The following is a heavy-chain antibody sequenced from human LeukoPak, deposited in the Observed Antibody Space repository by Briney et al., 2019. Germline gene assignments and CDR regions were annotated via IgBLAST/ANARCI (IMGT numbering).Heavy chain of an antibody. J-gene: IGHJ4*02. CDR2: INTNTGNP. CDR3: VRAERFCTGATCFSY. D-gene: IGHD2-15*01. CDR1: GYTFTSYA. Sequence: ASVKVSCKASGYTFTSYAMNWVRQAPGQGLEYIGWINTNTGNPTYAQGFTGRFVFSLDTSASTAYLQISSLKAEDTAVYYCVRAERFCTGATCFSYWGQGTLVTVSS. V-gene: IGHV7-4-1*02.